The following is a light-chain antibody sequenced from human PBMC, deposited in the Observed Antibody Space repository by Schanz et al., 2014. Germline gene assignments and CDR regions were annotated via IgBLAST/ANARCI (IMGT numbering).Light chain of an antibody. CDR3: QQYLNWPIT. J-gene: IGKJ5*01. V-gene: IGKV3-20*01. CDR2: ASS. Sequence: EIVLTQSPGTLSLSPGERATLSCRASQSVSSNYLAWYQQKPGQAPRLLIFASSSRARGIPDRFSGSGSGTEFTLTISSLQAEDFAVYYCQQYLNWPITFGQGTRLEIK. CDR1: QSVSSNY.